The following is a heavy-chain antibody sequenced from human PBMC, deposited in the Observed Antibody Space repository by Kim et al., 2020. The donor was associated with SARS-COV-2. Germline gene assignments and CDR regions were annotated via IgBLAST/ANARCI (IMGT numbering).Heavy chain of an antibody. CDR1: GFTFSSYA. Sequence: GRSLRLSCAASGFTFSSYAMHWVRQAPGKGLEWVAVISYDGSNKYYADSVKGRFTISRDNSKNTLYLQMNSLRAEDTAVYYCARDGGGLLDYWGQGTLVTVSS. V-gene: IGHV3-30*04. J-gene: IGHJ4*02. CDR3: ARDGGGLLDY. CDR2: ISYDGSNK. D-gene: IGHD3-16*01.